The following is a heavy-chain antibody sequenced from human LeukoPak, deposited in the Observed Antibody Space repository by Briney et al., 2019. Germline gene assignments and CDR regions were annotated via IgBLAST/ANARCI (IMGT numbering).Heavy chain of an antibody. V-gene: IGHV3-23*01. Sequence: GGSLRLSCAASGFTFSSYAMSWVRQAPGKGLEWVSAISGSGGSTYYADSVKGRFTIYRDNSKNTLYLQMNSLRAEDTAVYYCAKDKEGQWLVSGNDAFDIWGQGTMVTVSS. CDR1: GFTFSSYA. D-gene: IGHD6-19*01. CDR2: ISGSGGST. CDR3: AKDKEGQWLVSGNDAFDI. J-gene: IGHJ3*02.